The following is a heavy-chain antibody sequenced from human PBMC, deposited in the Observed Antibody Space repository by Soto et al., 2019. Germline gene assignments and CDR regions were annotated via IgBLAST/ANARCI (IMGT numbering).Heavy chain of an antibody. CDR1: GGTFSSYA. Sequence: EASVKVSCKASGGTFSSYAISWVRQAPGQGLEWMGGIIPIFGTANYAQKFQGRVTITADESTSTAYMELSSLRSEDTAVYYCARDLTYSLDGWNWFDPWGQGTLVTVSS. CDR2: IIPIFGTA. V-gene: IGHV1-69*13. CDR3: ARDLTYSLDGWNWFDP. J-gene: IGHJ5*02. D-gene: IGHD6-13*01.